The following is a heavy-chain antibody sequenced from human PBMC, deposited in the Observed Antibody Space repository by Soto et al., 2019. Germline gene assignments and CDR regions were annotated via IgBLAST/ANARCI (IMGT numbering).Heavy chain of an antibody. CDR3: ARVIGTTGTTLSHYYYYGMDV. J-gene: IGHJ6*02. CDR2: INPNSGGT. D-gene: IGHD1-1*01. CDR1: GYTFTGYY. Sequence: ASVKVSCKASGYTFTGYYMHWVRQAPGQGLEWMGWINPNSGGTNYAQKFQGWVTMTRDTSISTAYMGLSRLRSDDTAVYYCARVIGTTGTTLSHYYYYGMDVWGQGTTVTVSS. V-gene: IGHV1-2*04.